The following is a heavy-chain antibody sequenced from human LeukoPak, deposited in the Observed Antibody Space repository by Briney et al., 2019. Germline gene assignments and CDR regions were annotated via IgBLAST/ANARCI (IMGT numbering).Heavy chain of an antibody. V-gene: IGHV3-66*02. CDR3: AKQHSASAFDP. CDR1: GFTVSSNY. D-gene: IGHD6-13*01. J-gene: IGHJ5*02. CDR2: IYSGGST. Sequence: GGSLRLSCTASGFTVSSNYMSWVRQAPGKGLEWVPVIYSGGSTYYADSVKGRFTISRDNSKNTLYLQMNSLRAEDTAVYYCAKQHSASAFDPWGQGTLVTVSS.